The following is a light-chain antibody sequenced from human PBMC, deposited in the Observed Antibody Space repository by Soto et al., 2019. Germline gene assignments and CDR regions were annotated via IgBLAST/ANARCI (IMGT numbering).Light chain of an antibody. CDR1: QSVSSY. CDR3: LRGSDSALT. Sequence: EIVLTQSPATLSLSPGERVTLSCRASQSVSSYFAWYQQKPGLAPRLLIYDAPTRAAGIPARFSGSGSGTDLPRSICMCEPDEFAGCDGLRGSDSALTVGGGTKVEIK. CDR2: DAP. J-gene: IGKJ4*01. V-gene: IGKV3-11*01.